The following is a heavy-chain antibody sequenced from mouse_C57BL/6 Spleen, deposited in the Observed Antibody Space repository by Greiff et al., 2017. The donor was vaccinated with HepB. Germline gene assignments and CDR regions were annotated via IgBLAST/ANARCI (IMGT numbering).Heavy chain of an antibody. CDR2: IYPGDGDT. J-gene: IGHJ2*01. CDR3: ARWGTTVVTYFDY. Sequence: VKLLESGPELVKPGASVKISCKASGYAFSSSWMNWVKQRPGKGLEWIGRIYPGDGDTNYNGKFKGKATLTADKSSSTAYMQLSSLTSEDSAVYFCARWGTTVVTYFDYWGQGTTLTVSS. V-gene: IGHV1-82*01. CDR1: GYAFSSSW. D-gene: IGHD1-1*01.